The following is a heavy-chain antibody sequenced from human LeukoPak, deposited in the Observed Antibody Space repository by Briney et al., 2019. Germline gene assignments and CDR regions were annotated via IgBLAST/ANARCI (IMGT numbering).Heavy chain of an antibody. CDR1: GFTVSTKY. CDR3: AXVGDHFHWYLDL. D-gene: IGHD3-10*01. J-gene: IGHJ2*01. V-gene: IGHV3-53*01. Sequence: GRSLRLSCAASGFTVSTKYXXXVRQAXXXXXXXVSXXYXXXXXXXXXSVXXXXXXXXXSSKNILSLQMNNLRAEXTAVYYCAXVGDHFHWYLDLWGRGTLVTVSS. CDR2: XYXXXXX.